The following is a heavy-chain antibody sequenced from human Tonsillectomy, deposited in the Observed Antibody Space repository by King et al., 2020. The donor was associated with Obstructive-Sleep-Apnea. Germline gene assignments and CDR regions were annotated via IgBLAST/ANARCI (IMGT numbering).Heavy chain of an antibody. D-gene: IGHD3-3*01. CDR3: ARGDKGLRFLEWLFDY. CDR1: GGSISSGGYY. CDR2: IYYSGST. Sequence: QLQESGPGLVKPSQTLSLTCTVSGGSISSGGYYWSWIRQHPGKGLEWMGYIYYSGSTYYNPSLKSRVTISVDTSKNQFSLKLSSVTAADTAVYYCARGDKGLRFLEWLFDYWGQGTLVTVSS. V-gene: IGHV4-31*03. J-gene: IGHJ4*02.